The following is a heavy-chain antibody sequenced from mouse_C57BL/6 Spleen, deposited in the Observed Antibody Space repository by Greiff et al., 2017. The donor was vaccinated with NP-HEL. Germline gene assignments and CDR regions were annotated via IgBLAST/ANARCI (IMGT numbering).Heavy chain of an antibody. CDR2: ILPSIGRT. Sequence: QVQLQQSGSELRSPGSSVKLSCKDFDSEVFPIAYMSWVRQKPGHGFEWIGGILPSIGRTIYGEKFEDKATLDADTLSNTAYLELNSLTSEDSAIYYGARGGPYGSSYDWYFDVWGTGTTVTVSS. CDR3: ARGGPYGSSYDWYFDV. CDR1: DSEVFPIAY. J-gene: IGHJ1*03. D-gene: IGHD1-1*01. V-gene: IGHV15-2*01.